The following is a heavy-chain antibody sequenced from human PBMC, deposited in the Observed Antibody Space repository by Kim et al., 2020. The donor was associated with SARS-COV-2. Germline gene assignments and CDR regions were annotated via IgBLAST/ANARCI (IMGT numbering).Heavy chain of an antibody. CDR3: AGNYYGSGSYAI. Sequence: SETLSLTCAVYGGSFSGYYWSWIRQPPGKGLEWIGENNHSGSTNYNPSLKSRVTISIDTSKNQFSLKLSSGTAADTAVYYCAGNYYGSGSYAIWGQGTLVTVSS. CDR1: GGSFSGYY. J-gene: IGHJ4*02. CDR2: NNHSGST. V-gene: IGHV4-34*01. D-gene: IGHD3-10*01.